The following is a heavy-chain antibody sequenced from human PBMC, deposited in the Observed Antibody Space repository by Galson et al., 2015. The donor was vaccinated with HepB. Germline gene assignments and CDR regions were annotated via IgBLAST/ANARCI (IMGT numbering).Heavy chain of an antibody. D-gene: IGHD2-15*01. J-gene: IGHJ3*02. Sequence: SVKVSCKASGYTFTGYYMHWVRQAPGQGLEWMGWINPNSGGTNYAQKFQGWVTMTRDTSISTAYMELSRLRSDDTAVYYCARLDSGIHDHAAFDIWGQGTMVTVSS. V-gene: IGHV1-2*04. CDR1: GYTFTGYY. CDR3: ARLDSGIHDHAAFDI. CDR2: INPNSGGT.